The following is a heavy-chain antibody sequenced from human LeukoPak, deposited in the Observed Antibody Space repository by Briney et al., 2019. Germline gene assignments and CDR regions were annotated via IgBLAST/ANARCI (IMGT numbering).Heavy chain of an antibody. V-gene: IGHV4-4*02. J-gene: IGHJ4*02. D-gene: IGHD5-24*01. CDR3: ARDGRDGYNGGEFDY. CDR2: IYHSGST. Sequence: SGTLSLTCAVSGASISSNTWWSWVRQPPGKGLEWIGSIYHSGSTYYNPSLKSRVTISVDTSKNQFSLKLSSVTAADTAVYYCARDGRDGYNGGEFDYWGQGTLVTVSS. CDR1: GASISSNTW.